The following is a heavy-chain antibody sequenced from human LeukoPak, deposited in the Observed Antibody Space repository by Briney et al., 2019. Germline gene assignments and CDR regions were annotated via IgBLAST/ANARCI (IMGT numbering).Heavy chain of an antibody. CDR1: GGTFSSYA. Sequence: SVKVSCKASGGTFSSYAISWVRQAPGQGLEWMGRIIPILGIANCAQKFQGRVTITADKSTSTAYMELSSLRSEDTAVYYCARDGTTGTTYYYYGMDVWGQGTTVTVSS. V-gene: IGHV1-69*04. D-gene: IGHD1-1*01. J-gene: IGHJ6*02. CDR3: ARDGTTGTTYYYYGMDV. CDR2: IIPILGIA.